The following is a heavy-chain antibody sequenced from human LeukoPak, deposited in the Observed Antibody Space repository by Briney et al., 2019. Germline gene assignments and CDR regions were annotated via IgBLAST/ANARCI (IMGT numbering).Heavy chain of an antibody. Sequence: APQTLSLTCTVSGVSITSGDYYWSWIRQPPGRGLEWIGYIYYTGSTYYNPSLKSRVTISVDTSKSQFSLKLSSVTAADTAVYFCASTNCSSTNCFGANWFDPWGQGTLVTVSS. J-gene: IGHJ5*02. CDR3: ASTNCSSTNCFGANWFDP. V-gene: IGHV4-30-4*08. D-gene: IGHD2-2*01. CDR2: IYYTGST. CDR1: GVSITSGDYY.